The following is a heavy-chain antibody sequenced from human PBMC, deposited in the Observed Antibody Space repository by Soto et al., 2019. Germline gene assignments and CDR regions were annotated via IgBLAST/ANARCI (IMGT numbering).Heavy chain of an antibody. CDR3: AKDYSTVTTDPLSVVLFDY. J-gene: IGHJ4*02. Sequence: SETLSLTCTVSGGSISSYFYIWVRQPPGKGLEWIGSVYYTGTTDYNPSLKSRVTISVDTSKTQFSLNLRSVTAADTAVYYCAKDYSTVTTDPLSVVLFDYWGQGALVTVSS. V-gene: IGHV4-59*01. CDR2: VYYTGTT. CDR1: GGSISSYF. D-gene: IGHD4-17*01.